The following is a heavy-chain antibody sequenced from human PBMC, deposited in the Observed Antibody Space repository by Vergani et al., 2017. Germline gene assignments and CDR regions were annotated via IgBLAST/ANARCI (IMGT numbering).Heavy chain of an antibody. CDR2: IIPIFGTA. D-gene: IGHD3-9*01. CDR3: ASTYYDILTGLAYYYYGMDV. V-gene: IGHV1-69*13. CDR1: GGTFSSYA. Sequence: QVQLVQSGAEVKKPGSSVKVSCKASGGTFSSYATSWVRQAPGQGLEWMGRIIPIFGTANYAQKFQGRVTITADESTSTAYMELSSLRSEDTAVYYCASTYYDILTGLAYYYYGMDVWGQGTTVTVSS. J-gene: IGHJ6*02.